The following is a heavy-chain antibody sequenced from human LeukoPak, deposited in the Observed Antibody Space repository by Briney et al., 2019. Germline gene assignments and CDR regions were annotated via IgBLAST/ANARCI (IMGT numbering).Heavy chain of an antibody. CDR2: IYYSGST. Sequence: SETLSLTCTVSGGSISSGGYYWSWIRQPPGKGLEWIGYIYYSGSTYYNPSLKSRVTISVDTSKNQFSLKLSSVTAADTAVYYCAREYGDDNWFDPWGQGTLVTVSS. CDR3: AREYGDDNWFDP. J-gene: IGHJ5*02. D-gene: IGHD2-21*02. V-gene: IGHV4-30-4*01. CDR1: GGSISSGGYY.